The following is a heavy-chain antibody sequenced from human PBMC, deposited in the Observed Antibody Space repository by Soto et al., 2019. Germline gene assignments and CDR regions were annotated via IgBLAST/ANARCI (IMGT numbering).Heavy chain of an antibody. J-gene: IGHJ5*02. Sequence: SETLSLTCTVSCGPVSSGSYYWSWIRQPPGKGLEWIGYIYYSGSTNYNPSLKSRVTISVDTSTSTAYMELRSLRSDDTAIYYCARDPHEFWTSYWFDPWGQGTPVTVSS. D-gene: IGHD3-3*01. CDR1: CGPVSSGSYY. CDR2: IYYSGST. CDR3: ARDPHEFWTSYWFDP. V-gene: IGHV4-61*01.